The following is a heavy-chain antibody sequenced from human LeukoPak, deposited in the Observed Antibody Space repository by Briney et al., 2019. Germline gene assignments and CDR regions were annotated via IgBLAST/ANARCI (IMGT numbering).Heavy chain of an antibody. CDR1: GYTFTNYG. V-gene: IGHV1-18*01. J-gene: IGHJ6*03. D-gene: IGHD4/OR15-4a*01. CDR2: ISAYNGNT. Sequence: ASVKVSCKASGYTFTNYGLSWVRQAPGQGLKWMGWISAYNGNTYYAQKFQGRVTMTTDTSTSTAYMELRSLRSDDTAVYYCARDPPNPPPMVESWYMDVWGKGTTVTVSS. CDR3: ARDPPNPPPMVESWYMDV.